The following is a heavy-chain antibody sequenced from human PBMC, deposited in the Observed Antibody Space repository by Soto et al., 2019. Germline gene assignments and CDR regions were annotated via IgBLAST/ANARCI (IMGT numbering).Heavy chain of an antibody. CDR3: ARDIDY. Sequence: GSLRLSCAASGFTFSSYSMSWVRQAPGKGLEWVSTIYADGRTYYADSVKGRFTMSRDDVKNTLFLQMNSLRVEDTAVYYCARDIDYCGQGTLVTVSS. CDR2: IYADGRT. CDR1: GFTFSSYS. J-gene: IGHJ4*02. V-gene: IGHV3-66*01.